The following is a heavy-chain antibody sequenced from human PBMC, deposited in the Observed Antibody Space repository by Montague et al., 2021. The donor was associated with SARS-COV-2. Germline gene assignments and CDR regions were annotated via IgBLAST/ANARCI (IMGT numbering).Heavy chain of an antibody. J-gene: IGHJ6*02. V-gene: IGHV4-39*07. CDR2: MYYSGST. Sequence: LTCTVSGGSISSSNYYWGWIRQPPGKGLEWIGNMYYSGSTYYNPSLKSRVTISIDTSKNQFSLKLSSVTAADTAVYYCARDDIVLQGVTKGMDVWGQGTTVTVSS. D-gene: IGHD3-10*01. CDR1: GGSISSSNYY. CDR3: ARDDIVLQGVTKGMDV.